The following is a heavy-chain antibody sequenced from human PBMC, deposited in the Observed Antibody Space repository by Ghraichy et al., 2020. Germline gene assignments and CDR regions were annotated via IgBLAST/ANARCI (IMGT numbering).Heavy chain of an antibody. Sequence: SVKVSCKTSGGTFSSYTISWVRQAPGQGLEWMGRIIPILGIANYAQKFQGRVTITADSSTSTSYMELSSLRSEDTAVYYCASNPVDYDDGAYWGQGTLVTVSS. V-gene: IGHV1-69*02. CDR1: GGTFSSYT. CDR2: IIPILGIA. D-gene: IGHD3-16*01. J-gene: IGHJ4*02. CDR3: ASNPVDYDDGAY.